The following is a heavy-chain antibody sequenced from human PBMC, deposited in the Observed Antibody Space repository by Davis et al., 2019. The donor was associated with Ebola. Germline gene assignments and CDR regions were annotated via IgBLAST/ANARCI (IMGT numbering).Heavy chain of an antibody. CDR1: GGTFSSYA. CDR3: ARDYYDSSGIDY. V-gene: IGHV1-2*02. J-gene: IGHJ4*02. CDR2: INPNSGGT. Sequence: ASVKVSCKASGGTFSSYAISWVRQAPGQGLEWMGWINPNSGGTNYAQKFQGRVTMTRDTSISTAYMELSRLRSDDTAVYYCARDYYDSSGIDYWGQGTLVTVSS. D-gene: IGHD3-22*01.